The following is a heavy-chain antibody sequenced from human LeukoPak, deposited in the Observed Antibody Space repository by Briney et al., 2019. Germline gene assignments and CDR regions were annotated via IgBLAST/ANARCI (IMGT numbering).Heavy chain of an antibody. Sequence: SETLSLTCTVSGGSISSYYWSWIRQPPGKGLEWIGYIYYSGSTNYNPSLKSRVTISVDTSKSQFSLKLSSVTAADTAVYYCARAPAYCSSTSCYAGGIDYWGQGTLVTVSS. CDR2: IYYSGST. V-gene: IGHV4-59*01. D-gene: IGHD2-2*01. CDR3: ARAPAYCSSTSCYAGGIDY. J-gene: IGHJ4*02. CDR1: GGSISSYY.